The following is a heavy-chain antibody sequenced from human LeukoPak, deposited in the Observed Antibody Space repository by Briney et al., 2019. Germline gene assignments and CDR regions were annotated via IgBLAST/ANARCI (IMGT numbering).Heavy chain of an antibody. CDR3: AAQGLRFGGGGDFDY. Sequence: GESLKISCKGSGYSFTSYWIGWVRQMPGKGLEWMGIIYPGDSDTRYSPSFQGQVTISADKSISTAYLQWSSLKASDTAMYYCAAQGLRFGGGGDFDYWGQGTLVTVSS. CDR1: GYSFTSYW. CDR2: IYPGDSDT. V-gene: IGHV5-51*01. J-gene: IGHJ4*02. D-gene: IGHD5-12*01.